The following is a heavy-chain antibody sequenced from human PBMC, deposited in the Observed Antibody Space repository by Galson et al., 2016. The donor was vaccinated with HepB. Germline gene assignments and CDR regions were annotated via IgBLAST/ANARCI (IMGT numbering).Heavy chain of an antibody. J-gene: IGHJ4*02. Sequence: ISGDSVSSNSAAWNWIRQSPSRGLEWLGRTYYRSKWFNNDAVSVKSRITINPDTSKNQFSLQLNSVTPEDTAVYYCARGTRAFFDYWGQGTLVTVSS. D-gene: IGHD1-1*01. V-gene: IGHV6-1*01. CDR1: GDSVSSNSAA. CDR2: TYYRSKWFN. CDR3: ARGTRAFFDY.